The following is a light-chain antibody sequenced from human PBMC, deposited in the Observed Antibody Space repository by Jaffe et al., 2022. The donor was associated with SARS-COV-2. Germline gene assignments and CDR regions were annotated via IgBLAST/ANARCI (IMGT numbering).Light chain of an antibody. J-gene: IGLJ3*02. CDR1: SGINVGTYR. Sequence: QAVLTQPSSLSASPGASASLTCTLRSGINVGTYRIYWYQQKPGSPPQYLLRYKSDSDKQQGSGVPSRFSGSKDASANAGILLISALQSDDEADYYCMIWHSSAWVFGGGTKLTVL. CDR2: YKSDSDK. V-gene: IGLV5-45*03. CDR3: MIWHSSAWV.